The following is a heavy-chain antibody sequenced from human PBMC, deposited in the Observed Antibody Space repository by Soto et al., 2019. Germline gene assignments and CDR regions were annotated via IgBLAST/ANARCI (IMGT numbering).Heavy chain of an antibody. J-gene: IGHJ4*02. CDR2: FIPIFVSA. CDR1: GGTVSSYA. Sequence: SVKVSCKASGGTVSSYAITWVRQAPGKGLEWMGVFIPIFVSARYAPKFQGRITITADESTSTAYMELSGLTSEDTAIYYCARDVSSDTTGFRGYDLWGQGTQVTSPQ. V-gene: IGHV1-69*13. CDR3: ARDVSSDTTGFRGYDL. D-gene: IGHD3-10*01.